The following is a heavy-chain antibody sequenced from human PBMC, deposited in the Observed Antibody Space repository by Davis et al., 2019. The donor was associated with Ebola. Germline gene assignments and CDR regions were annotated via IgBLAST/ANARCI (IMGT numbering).Heavy chain of an antibody. V-gene: IGHV1-2*02. CDR2: INPNSGGT. J-gene: IGHJ6*04. CDR1: GYTFTGYY. CDR3: ARVEYQLLYHSHYYGMDV. Sequence: ASVKVSCKASGYTFTGYYMHWVRQAPGQGLEWMGWINPNSGGTNYAQKFQGRVTMTRDTSISTAYMELSRLRSDDTAVYYCARVEYQLLYHSHYYGMDVWGKGTTVTVSS. D-gene: IGHD2-2*02.